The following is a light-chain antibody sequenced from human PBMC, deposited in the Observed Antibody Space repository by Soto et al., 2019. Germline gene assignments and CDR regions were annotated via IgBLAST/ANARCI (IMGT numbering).Light chain of an antibody. J-gene: IGLJ3*02. CDR3: SSYAGSNNWV. V-gene: IGLV2-8*01. CDR2: EVS. Sequence: QSALTQPPSASGSTGQSVTISCTGSSSDVGDYNYVSWYQQQPGKAPKLLIYEVSKRPSGVPDRFSGSKSGNTASLTVSGLQAEDVADYYCSSYAGSNNWVFGGGTKLTV. CDR1: SSDVGDYNY.